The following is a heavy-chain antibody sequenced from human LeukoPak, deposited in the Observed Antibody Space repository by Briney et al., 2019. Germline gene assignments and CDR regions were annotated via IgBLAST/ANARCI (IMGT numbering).Heavy chain of an antibody. Sequence: QPGGSLRLSCAASGFTFSNCAMSWVRQAPGKGLEWVSGISESGGSTYYADSVKGRFTISRDNSKNTLYLQMNSLRVEDTAVYHCAKWGAGSGWYLNWFDPWGQGTLVTVSS. D-gene: IGHD6-19*01. CDR1: GFTFSNCA. CDR2: ISESGGST. V-gene: IGHV3-23*01. J-gene: IGHJ5*02. CDR3: AKWGAGSGWYLNWFDP.